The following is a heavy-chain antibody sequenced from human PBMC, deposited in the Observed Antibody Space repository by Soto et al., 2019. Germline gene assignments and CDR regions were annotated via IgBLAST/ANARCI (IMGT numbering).Heavy chain of an antibody. CDR1: GYSFTSYW. V-gene: IGHV5-10-1*01. CDR3: ARRYCSGGSCPEGVYYYYGMDV. Sequence: GASLKISCKGSGYSFTSYWISWVRQMPGKGLEWMGRIEPSDSYTNYSPSFQGHVTISADKSISTAYLQWSSLKASDTAMYYCARRYCSGGSCPEGVYYYYGMDVWGQGTTGTVS. CDR2: IEPSDSYT. D-gene: IGHD2-15*01. J-gene: IGHJ6*02.